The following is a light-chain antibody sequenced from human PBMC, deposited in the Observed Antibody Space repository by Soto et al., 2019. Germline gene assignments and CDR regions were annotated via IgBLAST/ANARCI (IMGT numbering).Light chain of an antibody. CDR1: AFNIGNNY. J-gene: IGLJ3*02. CDR3: ETWDFSLNTVV. Sequence: QSVLTQPPSMSAARGRTVTISCSGSAFNIGNNYVSWYQQVPGTAPKLLIYDNNKRPSGIPDRFTGSKSVTSATLDITGLQTGDEADYYCETWDFSLNTVVFGGGTNFTVL. V-gene: IGLV1-51*01. CDR2: DNN.